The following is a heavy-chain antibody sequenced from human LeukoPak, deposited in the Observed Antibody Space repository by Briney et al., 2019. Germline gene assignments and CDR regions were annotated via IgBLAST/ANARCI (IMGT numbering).Heavy chain of an antibody. CDR1: GYSFTGYY. CDR2: INPTSGGT. Sequence: ASVKVSCKASGYSFTGYYMQWVRQAPGQGLEWMGWINPTSGGTNYAQKFQGRVTMTRDTSISTVYMELSRLRSDDTAVYYCARVGWEMAIMGDFDYWGQGTLVTVSS. J-gene: IGHJ4*02. D-gene: IGHD5-24*01. CDR3: ARVGWEMAIMGDFDY. V-gene: IGHV1-2*02.